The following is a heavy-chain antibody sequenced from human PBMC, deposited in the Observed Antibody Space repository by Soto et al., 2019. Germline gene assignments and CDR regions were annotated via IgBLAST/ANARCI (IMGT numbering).Heavy chain of an antibody. Sequence: PGGSLRLSCAASRFSFSSYTMSWVRQAPGKGLEWASAISGTGGTTYYADSVKGRFTISRDNSKSTLYLHMNSLRAEDTAVYYCSKDICSSTSCHNWFDPWGQGTLVTVSS. CDR3: SKDICSSTSCHNWFDP. V-gene: IGHV3-23*01. CDR2: ISGTGGTT. D-gene: IGHD2-2*01. CDR1: RFSFSSYT. J-gene: IGHJ5*02.